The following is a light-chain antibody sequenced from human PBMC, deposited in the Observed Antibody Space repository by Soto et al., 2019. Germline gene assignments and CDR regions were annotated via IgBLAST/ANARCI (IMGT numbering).Light chain of an antibody. CDR2: SNN. CDR3: STWDDSLNGPL. V-gene: IGLV1-44*01. CDR1: SSNIGGNT. Sequence: QSALTQPPSASGTPGQRVTISCSGGSSNIGGNTVNWYQQLPGAAPKLIIFSNNQRPSGVPDRFSGSKSGTSASLAIGGLQSEDEAEYYCSTWDDSLNGPLFGGGTKLTVL. J-gene: IGLJ2*01.